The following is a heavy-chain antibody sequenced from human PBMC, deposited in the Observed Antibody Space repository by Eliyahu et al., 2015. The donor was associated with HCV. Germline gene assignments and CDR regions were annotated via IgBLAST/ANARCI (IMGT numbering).Heavy chain of an antibody. D-gene: IGHD6-19*01. CDR1: GFTFSSYA. J-gene: IGHJ4*02. Sequence: EVQLLESGGGLVQPGGSLRLSCAASGFTFSSYAMSWVRXAPGKGLEWVSVISGSGGSTYYAVSVKGRFTISRDSSKNTLYLQMNSLRAEDTAVYYCAKESPVAVTGPAPFDYWGQGTLVTVSS. V-gene: IGHV3-23*01. CDR3: AKESPVAVTGPAPFDY. CDR2: ISGSGGST.